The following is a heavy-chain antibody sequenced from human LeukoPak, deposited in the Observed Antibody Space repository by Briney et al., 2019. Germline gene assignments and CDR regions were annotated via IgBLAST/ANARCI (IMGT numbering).Heavy chain of an antibody. CDR1: GYTFTSYA. J-gene: IGHJ5*02. Sequence: ASVKVSCKASGYTFTSYAMNWVRQAPGQRLEWMGWINAANGNIKYSEKFQGRVTITRDTSASAVYMELGSLSSEDTAVYYCARDLLGYKNWFDPWGQGTLVTVSS. CDR3: ARDLLGYKNWFDP. D-gene: IGHD5-12*01. CDR2: INAANGNI. V-gene: IGHV1-3*01.